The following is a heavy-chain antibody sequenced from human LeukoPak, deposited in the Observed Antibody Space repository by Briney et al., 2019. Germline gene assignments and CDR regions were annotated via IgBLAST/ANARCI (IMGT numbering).Heavy chain of an antibody. CDR3: AREGKDFWSGYSDY. Sequence: PSQTLSLTCTVSGGSISSGSYYWSWIRQPAGKGLEWIGRIYTSGSTNYNPSLKSRVTISVDTSKNQFSLKLSSVTAADTAVYYCAREGKDFWSGYSDYWGQGTLVTVSS. CDR1: GGSISSGSYY. J-gene: IGHJ4*02. D-gene: IGHD3-3*01. V-gene: IGHV4-61*02. CDR2: IYTSGST.